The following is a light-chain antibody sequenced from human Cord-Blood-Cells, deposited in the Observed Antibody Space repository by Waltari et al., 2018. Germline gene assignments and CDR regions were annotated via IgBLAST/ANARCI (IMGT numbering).Light chain of an antibody. V-gene: IGKV1-39*01. CDR2: AES. CDR1: QSISSY. CDR3: QQSYSTLFT. J-gene: IGKJ3*01. Sequence: DIQMTQSPSSLSASVGVRVTITCRARQSISSYLNWYQQKPGKAPKLLIYAESSLQSGVPSRFSGSGSGTDFTLTISRLQPEDFATYYCQQSYSTLFTFGPGTKVDIK.